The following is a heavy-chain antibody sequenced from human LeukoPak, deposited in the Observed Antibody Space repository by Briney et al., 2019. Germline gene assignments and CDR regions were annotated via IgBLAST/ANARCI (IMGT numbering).Heavy chain of an antibody. V-gene: IGHV3-66*01. CDR1: GFSVSTNY. Sequence: GDSLRLSCAASGFSVSTNYISWVRQAPGKGLEWVSIMYSSGSTYYADSVKGRFTISRDNSKNTLYLQMNSLRAEDTAVYYCARDRSPGNFDYWGQGTLVTVSS. CDR3: ARDRSPGNFDY. CDR2: MYSSGST. J-gene: IGHJ4*02. D-gene: IGHD3-10*01.